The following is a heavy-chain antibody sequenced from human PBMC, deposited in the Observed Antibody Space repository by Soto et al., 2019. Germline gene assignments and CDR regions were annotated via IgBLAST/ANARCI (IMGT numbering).Heavy chain of an antibody. V-gene: IGHV3-23*01. CDR2: ISGSGST. D-gene: IGHD4-4*01. J-gene: IGHJ6*03. CDR3: ANALRFTCTTGYYTDV. CDR1: GFTVSSYA. Sequence: EVQLLESGGGLVQPGGSLRLSCAASGFTVSSYAMSWVRQAPGKGLEWVSVISGSGSTYSADSVKGRFTISRDSSKNTVYPQMNSLSAEDRTPYYCANALRFTCTTGYYTDVWGRGTTVTVSS.